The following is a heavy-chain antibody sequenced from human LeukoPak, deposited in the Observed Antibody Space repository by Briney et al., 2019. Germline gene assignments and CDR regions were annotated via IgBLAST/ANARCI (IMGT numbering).Heavy chain of an antibody. CDR2: IYYSGST. CDR3: ARQPFSSSWYFQH. J-gene: IGHJ1*01. Sequence: SETLSLTCTVSGGSISSSNYYWGWIRQPPGKGLEWTGSIYYSGSTYYNPSLKSRVTISVDTSKDQFSLKLTSVTAAATAVYYCARQPFSSSWYFQHWGQGTLVTVSS. CDR1: GGSISSSNYY. D-gene: IGHD6-13*01. V-gene: IGHV4-39*01.